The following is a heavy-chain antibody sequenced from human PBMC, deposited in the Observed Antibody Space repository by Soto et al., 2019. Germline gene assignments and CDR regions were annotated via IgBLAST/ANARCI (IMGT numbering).Heavy chain of an antibody. J-gene: IGHJ5*02. CDR2: ITAYNGKT. D-gene: IGHD1-26*01. CDR3: ASGVVGSTSGWFDP. V-gene: IGHV1-18*01. CDR1: GYILTSYG. Sequence: QVQLVQSGAEVKKPGASVQVSCKASGYILTSYGISWVRQAPGQGLEWLGWITAYNGKTNYAQSLQGRVTMNAETYTTRAYMELRSLRSDDTAVYYCASGVVGSTSGWFDPWGQGTLVTVSS.